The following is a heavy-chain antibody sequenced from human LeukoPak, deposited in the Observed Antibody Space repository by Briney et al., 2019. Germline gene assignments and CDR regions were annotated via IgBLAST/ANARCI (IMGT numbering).Heavy chain of an antibody. D-gene: IGHD6-19*01. CDR2: INHSGSP. Sequence: PSETLSLTCAVYGGSFSDHYWTWIRQPPGKGLEWIGEINHSGSPNYNPSLKSRVTISVDASKHQFSLKLSSVTAADTAAYFCARGHENRVARMTIFGFDVWGQGTTVTVSS. V-gene: IGHV4-34*01. J-gene: IGHJ6*02. CDR3: ARGHENRVARMTIFGFDV. CDR1: GGSFSDHY.